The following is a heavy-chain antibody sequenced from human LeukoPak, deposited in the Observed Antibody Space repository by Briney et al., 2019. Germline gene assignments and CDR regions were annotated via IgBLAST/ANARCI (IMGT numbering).Heavy chain of an antibody. CDR2: IYSGGKT. J-gene: IGHJ6*02. CDR3: AREAGYSGYRRMDV. D-gene: IGHD5-12*01. V-gene: IGHV3-53*01. CDR1: GFTVSSNY. Sequence: PGGSLRLSCVVSGFTVSSNYMSWVRQAPGKGLEWVSVIYSGGKTYYADSVKGRFTISRDNSKNTLYLQMDSLRAEDTAVYYCAREAGYSGYRRMDVWGQGTTVTVSS.